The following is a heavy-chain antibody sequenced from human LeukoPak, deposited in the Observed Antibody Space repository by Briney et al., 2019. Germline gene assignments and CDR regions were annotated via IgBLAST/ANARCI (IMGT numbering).Heavy chain of an antibody. D-gene: IGHD3-10*01. V-gene: IGHV3-21*01. J-gene: IGHJ4*02. CDR3: ARGFVYHYGSGSYTGLLYYFDY. CDR1: GFTFSSYS. Sequence: KTGGSLRLSCAASGFTFSSYSMNWVRQAPGKGLEWVSSIGSSSSYIYYADSVKGRFTISRDNAKNSLYLQMNSLRAEDTAVYYCARGFVYHYGSGSYTGLLYYFDYWGQGTLVTVSS. CDR2: IGSSSSYI.